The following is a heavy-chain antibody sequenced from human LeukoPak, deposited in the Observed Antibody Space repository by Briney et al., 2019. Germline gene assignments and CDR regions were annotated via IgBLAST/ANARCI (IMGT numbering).Heavy chain of an antibody. CDR2: INHSGST. J-gene: IGHJ4*02. CDR3: ARDLTAAGLPFDY. D-gene: IGHD6-13*01. Sequence: SETLSLTCAVYGGSFSGYYWSWIRQPPGKGLEWIGEINHSGSTNYNPSLKSRVTISVDTSKNQFSLKLSSVTAADTAVYYCARDLTAAGLPFDYWGQGTLVTVSS. CDR1: GGSFSGYY. V-gene: IGHV4-34*01.